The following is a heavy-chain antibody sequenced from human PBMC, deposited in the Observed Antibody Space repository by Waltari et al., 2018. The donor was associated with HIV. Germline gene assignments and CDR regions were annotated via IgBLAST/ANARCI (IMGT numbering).Heavy chain of an antibody. CDR3: ARPIRGSGVGAFHV. D-gene: IGHD1-26*01. CDR2: SLYGGDT. CDR1: GDSLFHYY. J-gene: IGHJ6*02. V-gene: IGHV4-59*08. Sequence: QVHPQESGPGLVKPSEALSLPCTVAGDSLFHYYWSWVRQSPEKGLEWIRYSLYGGDTNYNPSLKSRATISIDQSASQLSLKINSVTAADSGVYYCARPIRGSGVGAFHVWGQGTTVIVSS.